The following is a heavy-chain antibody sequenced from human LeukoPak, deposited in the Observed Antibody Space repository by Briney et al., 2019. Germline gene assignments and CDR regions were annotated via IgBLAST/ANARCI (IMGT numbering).Heavy chain of an antibody. D-gene: IGHD2-8*01. CDR1: GFTFGDYA. V-gene: IGHV3-49*04. Sequence: GGSLRLSCTESGFTFGDYAMSWVRQAPGKGLEWVGFIRSEPSGGTTEYAASVKGRFTTSRDDSKTIAYLQMNSLKTEDTAVYYCTRDFWGTNGAPGYWGQGTLVTVSS. CDR3: TRDFWGTNGAPGY. J-gene: IGHJ4*02. CDR2: IRSEPSGGTT.